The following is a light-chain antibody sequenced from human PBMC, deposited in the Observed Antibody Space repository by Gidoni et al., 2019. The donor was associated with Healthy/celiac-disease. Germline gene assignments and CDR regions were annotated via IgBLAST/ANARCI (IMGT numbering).Light chain of an antibody. Sequence: DTQMTQSPFSVSASVGDRVTITCRASQGISSWLAWYQQQPGKAAQLLIYAASSWQCGVPSRFSGSGSGTDFTLTISSLQPYEFASYYWQQTTSHPLFGGGTKVEIK. CDR1: QGISSW. CDR2: AAS. V-gene: IGKV1-12*01. J-gene: IGKJ4*01. CDR3: QQTTSHPL.